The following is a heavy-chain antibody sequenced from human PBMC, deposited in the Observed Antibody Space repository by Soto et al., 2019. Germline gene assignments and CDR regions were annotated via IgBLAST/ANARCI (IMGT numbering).Heavy chain of an antibody. CDR1: GGSISRSSYY. CDR3: ARASCGGDCFRSRSHYYYYGMDV. D-gene: IGHD2-21*02. CDR2: INHSGST. V-gene: IGHV4-39*07. Sequence: SETLSLTCSVSGGSISRSSYYWVWIRQPPGKGLEWIGEINHSGSTNYNPSLKSRVTISVDTSKNQFSLKLSSVTAADTAVYYCARASCGGDCFRSRSHYYYYGMDVWGQGTTVTVSS. J-gene: IGHJ6*02.